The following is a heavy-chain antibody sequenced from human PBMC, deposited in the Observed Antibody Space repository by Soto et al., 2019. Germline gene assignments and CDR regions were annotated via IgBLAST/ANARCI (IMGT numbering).Heavy chain of an antibody. Sequence: PGGSLRLSCVVSGFSVSSNYMTWVRQTPGKGLEWISVVYSGGSTYYADSVKGRFTISRDNSKNTVSLQMNSLRAEDTAVYYCARETSGNYYYDYWGQGTLVTVSS. CDR2: VYSGGST. V-gene: IGHV3-53*01. CDR3: ARETSGNYYYDY. D-gene: IGHD1-26*01. J-gene: IGHJ4*02. CDR1: GFSVSSNY.